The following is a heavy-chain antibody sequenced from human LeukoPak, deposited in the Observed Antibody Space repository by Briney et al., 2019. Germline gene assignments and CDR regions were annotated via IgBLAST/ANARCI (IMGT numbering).Heavy chain of an antibody. Sequence: GGSLRLSCAASGFTFSSYSMNWVRQAPGKGLEWVSAISGSGGSTYYADSVKGRFTISRDNSKNTLYLQMNSLRAEDTAVYYCAKGNQYSSSLDYWGQETLVTVSS. CDR3: AKGNQYSSSLDY. V-gene: IGHV3-23*01. J-gene: IGHJ4*02. D-gene: IGHD6-13*01. CDR1: GFTFSSYS. CDR2: ISGSGGST.